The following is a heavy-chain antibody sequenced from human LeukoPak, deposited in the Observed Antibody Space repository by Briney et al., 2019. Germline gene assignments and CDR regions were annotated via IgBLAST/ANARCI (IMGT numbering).Heavy chain of an antibody. D-gene: IGHD3-22*01. CDR2: ISGSGGTT. CDR1: GFTFSSYA. Sequence: GGSLRLSCAASGFTFSSYAMSWVRQTPGKGLEWVSGISGSGGTTYYADSVKGRFTISRDNAKNSLYLQMNSLRAEDTAVYYCAIYYYDSSGYYYFQHWGQGTLVTVSS. V-gene: IGHV3-23*01. CDR3: AIYYYDSSGYYYFQH. J-gene: IGHJ1*01.